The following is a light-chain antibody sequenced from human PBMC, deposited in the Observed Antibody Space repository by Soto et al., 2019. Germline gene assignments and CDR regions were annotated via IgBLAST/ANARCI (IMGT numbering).Light chain of an antibody. Sequence: QSVLTQPPSASGTPGQRVTISCSGSSSNIGSNTVNWYQQFPGTAPKLLIYSTTQRPSGVPDRFSGSKSGSSASLAISGLQSEDEADYHCATWDDSLNGVVFGGGTKPTVL. CDR3: ATWDDSLNGVV. J-gene: IGLJ2*01. V-gene: IGLV1-44*01. CDR2: STT. CDR1: SSNIGSNT.